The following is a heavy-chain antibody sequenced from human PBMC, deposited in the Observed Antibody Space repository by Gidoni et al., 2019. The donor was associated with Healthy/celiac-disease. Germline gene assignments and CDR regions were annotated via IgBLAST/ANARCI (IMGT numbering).Heavy chain of an antibody. D-gene: IGHD2-15*01. J-gene: IGHJ4*02. CDR3: ARDGCSGGSCYSPHFDY. V-gene: IGHV3-11*06. CDR1: GFTFRDYY. Sequence: QVQLVESGGGLVKPGGSLSLSCAASGFTFRDYYMSWIRPAPGKGLEWVSYISSSSSYTNYADSVKGRFTISRDNAKNSLYLQMNSLRAEDTAVYYCARDGCSGGSCYSPHFDYWGQGTLVTVSS. CDR2: ISSSSSYT.